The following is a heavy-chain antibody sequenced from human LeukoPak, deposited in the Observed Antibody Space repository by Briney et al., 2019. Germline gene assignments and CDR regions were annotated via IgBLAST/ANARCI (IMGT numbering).Heavy chain of an antibody. Sequence: ASVKVSCKASGYTFTDYYMHWVRQAPGQALEWMGRINPHSGGTNYAQKFQGRVSMSRDTSINTAYMAVSRLTSDDTAVYYCARVTWKTVVAAPDYWGQGTLVTVSS. D-gene: IGHD2-15*01. CDR1: GYTFTDYY. V-gene: IGHV1-2*06. J-gene: IGHJ4*02. CDR2: INPHSGGT. CDR3: ARVTWKTVVAAPDY.